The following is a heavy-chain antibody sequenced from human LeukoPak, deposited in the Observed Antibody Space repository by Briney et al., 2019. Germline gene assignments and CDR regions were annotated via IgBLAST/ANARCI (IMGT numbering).Heavy chain of an antibody. J-gene: IGHJ4*02. CDR2: IYTSGST. D-gene: IGHD3-22*01. Sequence: KPSETLSLTCTVSGGSISSYYWSWIRQPAGKGLEWIGRIYTSGSTNYNPSLKSRVTMSVDTSKNQFSLKLGSVTAADTAVYYCASLRYDSSGYFENYWGQGTLVTVSS. CDR3: ASLRYDSSGYFENY. V-gene: IGHV4-4*07. CDR1: GGSISSYY.